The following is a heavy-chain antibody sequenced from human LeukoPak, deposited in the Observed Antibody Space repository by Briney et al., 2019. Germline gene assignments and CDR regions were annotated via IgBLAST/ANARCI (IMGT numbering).Heavy chain of an antibody. V-gene: IGHV3-48*01. D-gene: IGHD1-1*01. CDR1: GFTFSSHS. J-gene: IGHJ4*02. Sequence: GGSLRLSCAASGFTFSSHSMNWARQAPGKGLEWISYTRPNGVTINYADSVKGRFTMSRDNAKNSLYLQMNSLRVEDTAVYFCARDHRYAQDFWGQGTLVTVSS. CDR2: TRPNGVTI. CDR3: ARDHRYAQDF.